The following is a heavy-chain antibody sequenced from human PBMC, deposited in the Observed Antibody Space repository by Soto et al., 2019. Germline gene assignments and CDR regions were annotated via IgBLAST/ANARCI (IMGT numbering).Heavy chain of an antibody. CDR1: GFAFSSYG. J-gene: IGHJ4*02. D-gene: IGHD6-19*01. CDR3: ARDPAHSSGWYEEDY. Sequence: VQLVESGGGVAQPGRSLRVSCAASGFAFSSYGMHWVRQAPGKGLEWVAVIWYDGSNKYYADSVKGRFTISRDNSKNTLYLQMNSLRAEDTAVYYCARDPAHSSGWYEEDYWGQGTLVTVSS. V-gene: IGHV3-33*01. CDR2: IWYDGSNK.